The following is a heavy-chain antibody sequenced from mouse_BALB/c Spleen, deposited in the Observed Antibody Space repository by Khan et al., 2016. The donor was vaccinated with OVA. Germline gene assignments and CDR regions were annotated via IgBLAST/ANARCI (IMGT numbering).Heavy chain of an antibody. J-gene: IGHJ4*01. D-gene: IGHD2-10*01. CDR2: IWSDGST. Sequence: QVQLKQSGPALVAPSQSLSITCTISGFSLTDYGVHWVRQPPGKGLEWLVVIWSDGSTTYNSALKSRLSISKDNSKSQVFLKMNSLQTDDTAVYYCARQPYYHYYVMDYWCQGTSVTVSS. V-gene: IGHV2-6-1*01. CDR3: ARQPYYHYYVMDY. CDR1: GFSLTDYG.